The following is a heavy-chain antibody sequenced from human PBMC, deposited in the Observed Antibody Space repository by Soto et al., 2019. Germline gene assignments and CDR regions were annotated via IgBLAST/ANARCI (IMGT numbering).Heavy chain of an antibody. V-gene: IGHV3-23*01. J-gene: IGHJ4*02. Sequence: EVQLLESGGGLVQPGGSLRLSCAASGFTFSSYAMSWVRQAPGKGLEWVSAISGSGGSTYYADSVKGRFTISRDNSKNTLDLQKNRLRGEDTAVYYCAKGLHRDGDYDCYFDYWGQGTLVTVSS. CDR1: GFTFSSYA. CDR2: ISGSGGST. CDR3: AKGLHRDGDYDCYFDY. D-gene: IGHD4-17*01.